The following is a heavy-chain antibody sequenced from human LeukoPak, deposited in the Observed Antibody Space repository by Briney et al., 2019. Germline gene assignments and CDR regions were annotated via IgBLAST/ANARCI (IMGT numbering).Heavy chain of an antibody. V-gene: IGHV1-46*01. Sequence: ASVKVSCKASGYTFTCYYMHWVRQAPGQGLEWMGIINPSGGSTSYAQKFQGRVTMTRDTSTSTVYMKLSSLRSEDTAVYYCAIVDTAMVTGNWFDPWGQGTLVTVSS. CDR3: AIVDTAMVTGNWFDP. J-gene: IGHJ5*02. D-gene: IGHD5-18*01. CDR1: GYTFTCYY. CDR2: INPSGGST.